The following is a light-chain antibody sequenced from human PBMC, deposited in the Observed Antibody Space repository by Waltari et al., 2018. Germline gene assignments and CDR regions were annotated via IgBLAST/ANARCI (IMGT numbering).Light chain of an antibody. CDR2: GTF. V-gene: IGKV3-20*01. Sequence: VLTQSPGTLSFSPGAGATPSCRTRQTIRTTDLAWYQQKPGQAPTLLIYGTFTRATGIPDRFTGSGSGTHFSLTISSLEPEDFATYYCQQYDISPLTFGGGTKVEIK. CDR1: QTIRTTD. J-gene: IGKJ4*01. CDR3: QQYDISPLT.